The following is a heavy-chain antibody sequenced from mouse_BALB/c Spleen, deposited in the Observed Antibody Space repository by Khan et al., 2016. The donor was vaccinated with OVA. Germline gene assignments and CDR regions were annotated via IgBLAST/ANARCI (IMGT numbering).Heavy chain of an antibody. Sequence: QVQLKESGPGLVAPSQSLSITCTISGFSLTNYGIHWVRQPPGKGLEWLVVIWSDGSTTYNSAIKSRLTISKDNSKSQVFLKMNSLQTEDTSVYFCARQPYYHYNIMDYWGQGTSVTVSS. J-gene: IGHJ4*01. CDR2: IWSDGST. V-gene: IGHV2-6-1*01. D-gene: IGHD2-10*01. CDR3: ARQPYYHYNIMDY. CDR1: GFSLTNYG.